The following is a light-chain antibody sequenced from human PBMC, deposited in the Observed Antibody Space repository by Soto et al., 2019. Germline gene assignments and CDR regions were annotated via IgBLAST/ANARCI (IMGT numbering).Light chain of an antibody. J-gene: IGLJ2*01. CDR1: SSNIGSNA. CDR3: AAWDDSLNGVL. CDR2: SNN. Sequence: QSVLTQPPSASGTPGQRVTISCSGSSSNIGSNAVNWYQQPPGTAPKLLMYSNNQRPSGVPDRFSGSKSGTSASLAISGLQSEDEADYYCAAWDDSLNGVLFGGGTKLTVL. V-gene: IGLV1-44*01.